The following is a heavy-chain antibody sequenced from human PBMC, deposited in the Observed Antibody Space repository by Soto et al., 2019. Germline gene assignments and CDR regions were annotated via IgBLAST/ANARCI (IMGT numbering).Heavy chain of an antibody. CDR1: GGSISSGGYS. J-gene: IGHJ4*02. CDR2: IYHSGST. CDR3: ASSGYDQASFDY. V-gene: IGHV4-30-2*01. Sequence: SETLSLTCAVSGGSISSGGYSWSWIRQPPGKGLEWIGYIYHSGSTYYNPSLKSRVTISVDRSKNQFSLKLSSVTAADTAVYYCASSGYDQASFDYWGQGTLVTVSS. D-gene: IGHD5-12*01.